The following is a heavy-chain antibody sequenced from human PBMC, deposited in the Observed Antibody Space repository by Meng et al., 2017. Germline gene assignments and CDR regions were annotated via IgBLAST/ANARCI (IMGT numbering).Heavy chain of an antibody. Sequence: QVQPQESGPVLVKTSQTLSLTCTVSGGSISSGGYYWSWIRQHPGKGLEWIGYIYYSGSTYYNPSLKSRVTISVDTSKNQFSLKLSSVTAADTAVYYCASKGGLSTYNWFDPWGQGTLVTVSS. CDR2: IYYSGST. V-gene: IGHV4-31*03. CDR1: GGSISSGGYY. J-gene: IGHJ5*02. D-gene: IGHD5-12*01. CDR3: ASKGGLSTYNWFDP.